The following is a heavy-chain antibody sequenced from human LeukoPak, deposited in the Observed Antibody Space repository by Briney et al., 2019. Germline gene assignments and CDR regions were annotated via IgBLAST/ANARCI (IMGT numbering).Heavy chain of an antibody. V-gene: IGHV4-34*01. Sequence: SETLSLTCVVYGGSFSDYYWTWIRQPPGKGLEWIGEINHSGRTNYIPSLKSRVTVSLDTSKNQFSLKLNSVTAADTAVYYCARGGRSEYYGSGSHDYWGQGTLVTVSS. CDR3: ARGGRSEYYGSGSHDY. J-gene: IGHJ4*02. CDR1: GGSFSDYY. CDR2: INHSGRT. D-gene: IGHD3-10*01.